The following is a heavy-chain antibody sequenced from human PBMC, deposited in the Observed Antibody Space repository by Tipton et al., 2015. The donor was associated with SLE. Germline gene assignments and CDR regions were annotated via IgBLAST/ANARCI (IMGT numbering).Heavy chain of an antibody. J-gene: IGHJ4*02. CDR1: GGSISSNDHY. V-gene: IGHV4-61*09. Sequence: TLSLTCTVSGGSISSNDHYWSWIRQPAGKGLEWIGHVHTSGTTDYNPSLRSRVTMSVDPAKNQFSLKLRSVTAADTAVYYCARSWNDAPPDLGYWGQGTLVTVSS. CDR2: VHTSGTT. CDR3: ARSWNDAPPDLGY. D-gene: IGHD1-1*01.